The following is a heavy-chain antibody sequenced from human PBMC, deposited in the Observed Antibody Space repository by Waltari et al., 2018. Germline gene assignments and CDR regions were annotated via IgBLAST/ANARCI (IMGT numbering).Heavy chain of an antibody. D-gene: IGHD1-7*01. Sequence: QVQLVQSGAEVKKPGSSVKVSCKASGGTFSSYAISCVRQAPGQGREWMGGIIPSFGTANYAQKFQGRVTITTDESTSTAYRELSSLRSEDTAVYYCASGPPAADTIEYNWNSRFDPWGQGTLVTVSS. CDR3: ASGPPAADTIEYNWNSRFDP. V-gene: IGHV1-69*05. CDR1: GGTFSSYA. J-gene: IGHJ5*02. CDR2: IIPSFGTA.